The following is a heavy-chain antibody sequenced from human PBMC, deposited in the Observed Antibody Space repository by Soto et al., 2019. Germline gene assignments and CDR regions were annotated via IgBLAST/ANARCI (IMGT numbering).Heavy chain of an antibody. D-gene: IGHD4-17*01. CDR2: MNPNSGNT. Sequence: QVQLVQSGAEVKKPGASVKVSCKASGYTFTSYDINWVRQATGQGVEYLGWMNPNSGNTGYVKKFQGRVTMTRDTSMSTAYMELSSLRSEDTAVYYCARGMKYGDYSRWFDPWGPGTLVTVSS. J-gene: IGHJ5*02. CDR3: ARGMKYGDYSRWFDP. CDR1: GYTFTSYD. V-gene: IGHV1-8*01.